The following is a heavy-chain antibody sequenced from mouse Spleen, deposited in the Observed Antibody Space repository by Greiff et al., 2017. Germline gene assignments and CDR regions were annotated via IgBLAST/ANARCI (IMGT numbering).Heavy chain of an antibody. CDR2: INPSTGGT. CDR3: ARYSYYGNWFAY. Sequence: EVQLQQSGPELVKPGASVKISCKASGYSFTGYYMNWVKQSPEKSLEWIGEINPSTGGTTYNQKFKAKATLTVDKSSSTAYMQLKSLTSEDSAVYYCARYSYYGNWFAYWGQGTLVTVSA. CDR1: GYSFTGYY. V-gene: IGHV1-42*01. D-gene: IGHD2-10*01. J-gene: IGHJ3*01.